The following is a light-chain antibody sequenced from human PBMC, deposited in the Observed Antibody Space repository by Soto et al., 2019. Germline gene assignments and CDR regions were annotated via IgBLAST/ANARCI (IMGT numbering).Light chain of an antibody. Sequence: EIVMKQSPATLSVSPGQSATLSCTASPSVSSYLAWYQQKPGQAHRLVIFGASTRATGIPDRFSGSGSGTDFTLTIDRLEPEDLAVYYGQHYSTSPPITFGQGTRLALK. V-gene: IGKV3D-15*02. CDR3: QHYSTSPPIT. J-gene: IGKJ5*01. CDR2: GAS. CDR1: PSVSSY.